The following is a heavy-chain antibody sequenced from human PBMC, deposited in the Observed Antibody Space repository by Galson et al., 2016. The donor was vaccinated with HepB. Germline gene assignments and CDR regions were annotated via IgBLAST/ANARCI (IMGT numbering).Heavy chain of an antibody. Sequence: SLRLSCAASGFTFTDFAIHWVRQAPGQGLEWLTQIWSDGRQRNFADSVKGRFTFSRDNSKETVYLQMNSLRVEDTAVYYCARDGQYLAPYSMDVWGQGTALTVSS. CDR2: IWSDGRQR. J-gene: IGHJ6*02. V-gene: IGHV3-33*01. D-gene: IGHD2-2*01. CDR1: GFTFTDFA. CDR3: ARDGQYLAPYSMDV.